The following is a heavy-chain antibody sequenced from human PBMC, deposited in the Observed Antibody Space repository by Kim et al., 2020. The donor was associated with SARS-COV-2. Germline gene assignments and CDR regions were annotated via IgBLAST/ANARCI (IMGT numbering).Heavy chain of an antibody. J-gene: IGHJ4*02. Sequence: DGSRKYYGDSVKGRFTISRDNAKNSLYLQMNSLSAEDTAVYYCARKNYFDYWGQGTLVTVSS. CDR3: ARKNYFDY. CDR2: DGSRK. V-gene: IGHV3-7*03.